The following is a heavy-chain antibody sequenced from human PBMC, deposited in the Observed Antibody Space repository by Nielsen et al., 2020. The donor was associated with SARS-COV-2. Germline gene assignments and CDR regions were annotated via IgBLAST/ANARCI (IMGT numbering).Heavy chain of an antibody. CDR1: GYTFNTFG. J-gene: IGHJ6*02. Sequence: ASVKVSCKASGYTFNTFGIHWVRQAPGQGLEWMGWINTDTGKPTYVQGLTGRFVFSLDTSVSMSYLQISNLKADDSGVYYCVRGPGWAYFGSGENYNYFGLDVWGQGTTVTVSS. D-gene: IGHD3-10*01. CDR2: INTDTGKP. V-gene: IGHV7-4-1*04. CDR3: VRGPGWAYFGSGENYNYFGLDV.